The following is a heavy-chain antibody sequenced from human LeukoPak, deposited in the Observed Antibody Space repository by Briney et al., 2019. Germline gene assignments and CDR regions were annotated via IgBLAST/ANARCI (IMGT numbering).Heavy chain of an antibody. D-gene: IGHD1-14*01. CDR1: GFTFTKYW. J-gene: IGHJ4*02. CDR2: IKQDGSDK. CDR3: AREVWGPEY. V-gene: IGHV3-7*01. Sequence: GGSLRPSCAASGFTFTKYWMTWVRQAPGKGLEWVGNIKQDGSDKNYMDSVKGRFTISRDNTKNSVYLQMSSLRAEDTAVYYCAREVWGPEYWGQGTLVTVSS.